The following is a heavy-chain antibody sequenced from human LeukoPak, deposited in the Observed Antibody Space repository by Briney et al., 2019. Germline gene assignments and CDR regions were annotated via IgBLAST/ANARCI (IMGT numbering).Heavy chain of an antibody. CDR1: GFTFSSYW. J-gene: IGHJ4*02. CDR3: ARQGKGPSDYVTGGWFGESTQSLDY. V-gene: IGHV3-7*01. CDR2: IKQDGSEK. D-gene: IGHD3-10*01. Sequence: GGSLRLSCAASGFTFSSYWMSWVRQAPGKGLEWVANIKQDGSEKYYVDSVKGRFTISRDNAKNSLYLQMNSLRAEDTAVYYCARQGKGPSDYVTGGWFGESTQSLDYWGQGTLVTVSS.